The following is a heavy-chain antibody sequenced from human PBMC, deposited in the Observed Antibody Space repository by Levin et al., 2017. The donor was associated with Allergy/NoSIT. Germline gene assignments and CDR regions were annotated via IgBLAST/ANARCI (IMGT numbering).Heavy chain of an antibody. CDR1: GGSFSGYY. D-gene: IGHD3-10*01. V-gene: IGHV4-34*01. CDR3: ARARSEPLWFGSWGVRPNYDYYMDV. CDR2: INHSGST. J-gene: IGHJ6*03. Sequence: ASETLSLTCAVYGGSFSGYYWSWIRQPPGKGLEWIGEINHSGSTNYNPSLKSRVTISVDTSKNQFSLKLSSVTAADTAVYYCARARSEPLWFGSWGVRPNYDYYMDVWGKGTTVTVSS.